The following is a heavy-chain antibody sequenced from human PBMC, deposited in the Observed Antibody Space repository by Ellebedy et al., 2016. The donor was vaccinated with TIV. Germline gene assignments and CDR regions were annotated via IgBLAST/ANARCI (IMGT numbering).Heavy chain of an antibody. D-gene: IGHD6-13*01. V-gene: IGHV3-7*04. CDR2: IEQDGSEE. J-gene: IGHJ3*01. CDR3: ARAIATSGPGWGRASDF. CDR1: GFTFNVHN. Sequence: GESLKISCAASGFTFNVHNMDWVRQAPGKGLEWVANIEQDGSEERYVDSVKGRFTIARDNAKNSLFLQMNSLRAEDTAVYYCARAIATSGPGWGRASDFWGQGTMVTVSS.